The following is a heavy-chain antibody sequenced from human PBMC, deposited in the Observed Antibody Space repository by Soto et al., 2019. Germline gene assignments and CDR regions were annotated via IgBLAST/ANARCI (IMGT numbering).Heavy chain of an antibody. D-gene: IGHD3-3*01. Sequence: GGSLRLSCAASGFTFSSYAMSWVRQAPGKGLEWVSAISGSGGSTYYADSVKGRFTISRDNSKNTLYLQMNSLRAEDTAVYYCAKDKISVTIFGVVIGSYFDYWGQGTLVTVSS. J-gene: IGHJ4*02. V-gene: IGHV3-23*01. CDR3: AKDKISVTIFGVVIGSYFDY. CDR1: GFTFSSYA. CDR2: ISGSGGST.